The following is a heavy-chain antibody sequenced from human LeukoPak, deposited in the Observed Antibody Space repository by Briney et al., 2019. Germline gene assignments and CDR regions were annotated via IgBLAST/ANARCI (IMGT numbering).Heavy chain of an antibody. CDR1: GFTLSNYE. V-gene: IGHV3-48*03. CDR3: ARDLWFGDYA. Sequence: GGSLRLSCTASGFTLSNYEMNWVRQAPGKGLEWVSYIHTTSGARSHADSVKGRFTISRDNAKNSLYLQMNNLRVEDTAVYYCARDLWFGDYAWGQGTLVTVSS. D-gene: IGHD3-10*01. CDR2: IHTTSGAR. J-gene: IGHJ5*02.